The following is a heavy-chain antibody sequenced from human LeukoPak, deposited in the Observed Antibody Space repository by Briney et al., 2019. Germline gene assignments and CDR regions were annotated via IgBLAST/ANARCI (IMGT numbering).Heavy chain of an antibody. D-gene: IGHD3-3*01. J-gene: IGHJ4*02. CDR2: ISGSGGST. CDR3: AKARGYDFWSGYCLDY. CDR1: GFTFDDYG. V-gene: IGHV3-23*01. Sequence: GGSLRLSCAASGFTFDDYGMSWVRQAPGKGLEWVSAISGSGGSTYYADSVKGRFTISRDNSKNTLYLEMNSLRAEDTAVYYCAKARGYDFWSGYCLDYWGQGTLVTVSS.